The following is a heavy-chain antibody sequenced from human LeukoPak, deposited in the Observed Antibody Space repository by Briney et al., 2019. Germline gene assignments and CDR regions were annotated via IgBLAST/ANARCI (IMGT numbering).Heavy chain of an antibody. Sequence: GGSLRLSCVGSGFIISNHQMNWVRQAPGKGLEWLAKIKQDGGEKIYNASVEGRFTISRHNTKNSLFLQMTSLRVEDTAVEYCSRWYYGSGGCVLDYWGQGTLVTVSS. CDR3: SRWYYGSGGCVLDY. V-gene: IGHV3-7*05. J-gene: IGHJ4*02. CDR1: GFIISNHQ. CDR2: IKQDGGEK. D-gene: IGHD3-10*01.